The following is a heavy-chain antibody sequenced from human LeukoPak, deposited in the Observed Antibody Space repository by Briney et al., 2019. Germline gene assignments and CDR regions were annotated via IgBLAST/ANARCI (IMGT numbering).Heavy chain of an antibody. V-gene: IGHV4-61*01. D-gene: IGHD3-22*01. CDR2: IYYSGST. J-gene: IGHJ4*02. Sequence: PSETLSLTCTVSGDSVSSGSYYWSWIRQPPGKGLEWIGYIYYSGSTNYNPSLRSRVSISADTSKNQFSLKLNSVTAADTAVYYCARVRGTYYYDSSGYSLDYWGQGTLVTVSS. CDR3: ARVRGTYYYDSSGYSLDY. CDR1: GDSVSSGSYY.